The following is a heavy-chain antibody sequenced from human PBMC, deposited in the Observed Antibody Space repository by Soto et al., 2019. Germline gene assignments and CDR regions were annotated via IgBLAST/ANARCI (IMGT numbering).Heavy chain of an antibody. Sequence: ASVKVSCKVSGYTLTELSMHWVRQAPGKGLEWMGGFDPEDGETIYAQKFQGRVTMTEDTSTDTAYMELSSLRSEDTAVYYCATVPFSYSGRNYFDYWGQGTLVTVSS. CDR3: ATVPFSYSGRNYFDY. J-gene: IGHJ4*02. D-gene: IGHD3-10*01. CDR2: FDPEDGET. CDR1: GYTLTELS. V-gene: IGHV1-24*01.